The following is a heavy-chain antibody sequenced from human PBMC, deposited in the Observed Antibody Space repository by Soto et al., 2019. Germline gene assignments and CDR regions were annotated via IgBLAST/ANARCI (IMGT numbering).Heavy chain of an antibody. CDR1: GYTFTSYD. Sequence: QVQLVQSGAEVKKPGASVKVSCKASGYTFTSYDINWVRQATGQGLEWMGWMNPNSGNTGYAQKFQGGVTMTRNTSITTAYMALRSLGSEDSAFYYSARRKNVFLYFEWLAAPQSSHYWGQGTLDAVSS. CDR2: MNPNSGNT. J-gene: IGHJ4*02. CDR3: ARRKNVFLYFEWLAAPQSSHY. D-gene: IGHD3-9*01. V-gene: IGHV1-8*01.